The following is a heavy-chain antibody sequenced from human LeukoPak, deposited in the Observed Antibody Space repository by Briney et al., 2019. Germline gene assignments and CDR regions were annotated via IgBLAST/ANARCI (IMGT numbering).Heavy chain of an antibody. J-gene: IGHJ3*02. CDR3: ARDSFYSTTDAFDI. D-gene: IGHD2/OR15-2a*01. CDR2: IYSGGST. V-gene: IGHV3-53*01. Sequence: TGGSLRLSCAASGFTFSSYAMSWVRQAPGKGLGWVLVIYSGGSTYYADSVKGRFTISRDNSKNTLYLQMNSLRAEDTAVYYCARDSFYSTTDAFDIWGQGTMVTVSS. CDR1: GFTFSSYA.